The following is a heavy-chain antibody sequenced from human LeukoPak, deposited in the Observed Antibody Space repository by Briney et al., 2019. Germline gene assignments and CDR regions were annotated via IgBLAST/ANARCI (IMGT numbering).Heavy chain of an antibody. CDR3: AKSRYYYGDFFFDY. Sequence: ASVRVSCKTSGYTFTDYYIHWLRQAPGQGPEWLGWINPKRGGTNNAQEFQDRLTMTRDTSTTTAHMDLTSLTSDDTAIYYCAKSRYYYGDFFFDYWGQATLVTVSS. D-gene: IGHD4-17*01. CDR2: INPKRGGT. J-gene: IGHJ4*02. CDR1: GYTFTDYY. V-gene: IGHV1-2*02.